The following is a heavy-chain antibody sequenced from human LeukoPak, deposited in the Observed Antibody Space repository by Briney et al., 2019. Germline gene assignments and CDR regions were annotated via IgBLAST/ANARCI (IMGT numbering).Heavy chain of an antibody. V-gene: IGHV4-4*02. J-gene: IGHJ4*02. Sequence: PSGTLSLTCAVSGGSFSSSFWWSWVRQPPGKGLEWIGEIYHSGSTNYNPSLKSRVTISVDTSKKQFSLKLSSVTAADTAVYYCVTYYFDSSGPKKNYWGQGTLVTVSS. D-gene: IGHD3-22*01. CDR1: GGSFSSSFW. CDR2: IYHSGST. CDR3: VTYYFDSSGPKKNY.